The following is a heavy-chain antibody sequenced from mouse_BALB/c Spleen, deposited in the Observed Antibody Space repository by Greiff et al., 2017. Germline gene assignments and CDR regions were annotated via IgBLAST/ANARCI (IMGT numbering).Heavy chain of an antibody. D-gene: IGHD1-1*01. J-gene: IGHJ3*01. V-gene: IGHV1S22*01. CDR1: GYTFTRYW. Sequence: LQQPGSELVRPGASVQLSCQASGYTFTRYWMHWVKQRHGQGLEWIGNIYPGSGSTNYDEKFKSKGTLTVDTSSSTAYMHLSSLTSEDSAVYYCTTDLSWFAYWGQGTLVTVSA. CDR3: TTDLSWFAY. CDR2: IYPGSGST.